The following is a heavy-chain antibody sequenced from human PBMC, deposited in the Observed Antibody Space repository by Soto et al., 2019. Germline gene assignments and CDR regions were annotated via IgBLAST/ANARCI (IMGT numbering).Heavy chain of an antibody. CDR1: GGSFSGYY. J-gene: IGHJ6*03. CDR3: AREEAYDFWSGYYTLDYYYMDV. Sequence: QVQLQQWGAGLLKPSETLSLTCAVYGGSFSGYYWSWIRQPPGKGLEWMGDINDSGSTNYNPSLTSRGTISVDTSKTQFSLKMSSVTAADTAVYYCAREEAYDFWSGYYTLDYYYMDVWGKGTTVTVSS. CDR2: INDSGST. V-gene: IGHV4-34*01. D-gene: IGHD3-3*01.